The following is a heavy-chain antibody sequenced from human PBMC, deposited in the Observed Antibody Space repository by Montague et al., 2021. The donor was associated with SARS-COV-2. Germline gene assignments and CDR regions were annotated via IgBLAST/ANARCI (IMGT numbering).Heavy chain of an antibody. V-gene: IGHV3-48*03. Sequence: SLRLSCAGSGFPFRSYELNWIRQAPGKGLEWVSYIGSTGTTIYYADSVKDRFTISRDNAKNSLYLQLNRLRVDDTAVYYCSRDAGATGGQYAFDLWGQGTMVTVSS. CDR2: IGSTGTTI. CDR3: SRDAGATGGQYAFDL. J-gene: IGHJ3*01. CDR1: GFPFRSYE. D-gene: IGHD3-10*01.